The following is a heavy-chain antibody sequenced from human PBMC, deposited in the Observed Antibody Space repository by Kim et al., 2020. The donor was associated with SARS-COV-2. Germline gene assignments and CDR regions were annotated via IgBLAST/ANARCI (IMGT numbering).Heavy chain of an antibody. D-gene: IGHD2-2*01. CDR3: AGGPIVVVPAAMY. Sequence: YNPALKSRVTISVDTSKNQFSLKLSSVTAADTAVYYCAGGPIVVVPAAMYWGQGTLVTVSS. J-gene: IGHJ4*02. V-gene: IGHV4-59*09.